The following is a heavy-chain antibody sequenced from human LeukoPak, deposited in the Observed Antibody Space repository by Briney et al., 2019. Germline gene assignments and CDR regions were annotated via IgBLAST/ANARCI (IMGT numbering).Heavy chain of an antibody. V-gene: IGHV1-46*01. CDR3: ARTFYEQMPHFDY. Sequence: ASMKVSCKASGYIFTSYYMHWVRQAPGQGLEWMGIINPSGGDTTYAQKFQGRLSMTRDMSTSTVYMELSSLRSEDTAVYYCARTFYEQMPHFDYWGQGTLVTVSS. CDR1: GYIFTSYY. CDR2: INPSGGDT. D-gene: IGHD3-16*01. J-gene: IGHJ4*02.